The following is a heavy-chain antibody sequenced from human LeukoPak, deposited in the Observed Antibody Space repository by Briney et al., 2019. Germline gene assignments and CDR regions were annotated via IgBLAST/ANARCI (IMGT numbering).Heavy chain of an antibody. CDR2: ISGSGGST. J-gene: IGHJ4*02. CDR1: GFTFSSYA. V-gene: IGHV3-23*01. CDR3: ARGLFVVVPAAIVSDFDY. Sequence: PGGSLRLSCAASGFTFSSYAMSWVRQAPGKGLEWVSAISGSGGSTYYADSVKGRFTISTDNSKNTLYLRMNSLRAEDTAVYYCARGLFVVVPAAIVSDFDYWGQGALVTVSS. D-gene: IGHD2-2*01.